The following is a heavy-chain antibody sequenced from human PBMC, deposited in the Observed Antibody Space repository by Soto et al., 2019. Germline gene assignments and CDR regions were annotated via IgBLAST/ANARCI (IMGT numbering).Heavy chain of an antibody. V-gene: IGHV3-23*01. CDR2: ISGGGGTT. CDR3: AKDQAAGGTISRYFQD. J-gene: IGHJ1*01. D-gene: IGHD6-13*01. CDR1: GFTFSSYA. Sequence: GGSLRLSCAASGFTFSSYAMSWVRQAPGKGLEWVSGISGGGGTTYYADSVKGRFTISRDNSKSTLYLQVNSLRAEDTAVYYCAKDQAAGGTISRYFQDWGQGTLVTVSS.